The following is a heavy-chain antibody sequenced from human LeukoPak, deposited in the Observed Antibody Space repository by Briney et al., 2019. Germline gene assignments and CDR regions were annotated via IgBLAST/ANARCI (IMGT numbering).Heavy chain of an antibody. CDR3: ARGDRYYFDL. J-gene: IGHJ4*02. V-gene: IGHV3-66*01. Sequence: PGGSLRLSCAASGFTVSSNYMSWVRQAPGKGLEWVSTLYVGVGTYYADSVKDRFANSTDNSKNTLYLQMSSLSAEDRAVYYCARGDRYYFDLWGRGTLVSVSS. CDR2: LYVGVGT. D-gene: IGHD2-21*02. CDR1: GFTVSSNY.